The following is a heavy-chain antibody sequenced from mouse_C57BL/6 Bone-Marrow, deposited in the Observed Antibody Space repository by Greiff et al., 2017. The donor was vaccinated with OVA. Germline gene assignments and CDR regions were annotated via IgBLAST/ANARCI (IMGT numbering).Heavy chain of an antibody. V-gene: IGHV5-12*01. CDR3: ARHEDYGSSHWYFDV. J-gene: IGHJ1*03. CDR2: ISNGGGST. Sequence: EVQVVESGGGLVQPGGSLKLSCAASGFTFSDYYMYWVRQTPEKRLEWVAYISNGGGSTYYPDTVKGRFTISSDNAKNTLYLQMSRLKSEDTAMYYCARHEDYGSSHWYFDVWGTGTTVTVAS. D-gene: IGHD1-1*01. CDR1: GFTFSDYY.